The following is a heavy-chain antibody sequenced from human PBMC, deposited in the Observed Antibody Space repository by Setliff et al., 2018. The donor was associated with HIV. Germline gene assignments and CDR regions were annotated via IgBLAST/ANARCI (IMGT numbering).Heavy chain of an antibody. J-gene: IGHJ6*02. CDR2: ILSTGERT. D-gene: IGHD3-3*01. Sequence: PGGSLRLSCAASGFTFSNYAMSWVRQAPGEGLEWVSAILSTGERTFYADSVKGRFTISRDNSKNSLYLQMNSLRVEDTAVYYCARDYLYYNLYNGSPVYGMDVWGQGTTVTVSS. CDR1: GFTFSNYA. V-gene: IGHV3-23*01. CDR3: ARDYLYYNLYNGSPVYGMDV.